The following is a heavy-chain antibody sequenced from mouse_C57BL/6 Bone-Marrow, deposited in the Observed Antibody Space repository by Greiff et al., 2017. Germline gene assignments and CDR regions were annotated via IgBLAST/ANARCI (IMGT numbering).Heavy chain of an antibody. CDR3: ARSGPLGRSFDN. Sequence: VKLMESGAELVKPGASVKMSCKASGYTFTSYWITWVKQRPGQGLEWIGDIYPTSGRTNYNEKFKSKAILTVDTSSNTAYMQLSSLTSEDSAVFSFARSGPLGRSFDNWGQGTTLTVSS. CDR1: GYTFTSYW. J-gene: IGHJ2*01. CDR2: IYPTSGRT. D-gene: IGHD4-1*01. V-gene: IGHV1-55*01.